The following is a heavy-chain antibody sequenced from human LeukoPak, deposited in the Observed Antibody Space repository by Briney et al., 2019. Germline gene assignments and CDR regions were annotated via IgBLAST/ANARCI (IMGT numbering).Heavy chain of an antibody. D-gene: IGHD6-13*01. CDR1: GFTVGSNY. J-gene: IGHJ4*02. Sequence: GGSLRLSCAASGFTVGSNYMSWVRQAPGKGLEWVSVIYSGGGTYYADSVKGRFTISRDNSKNTLYLQMNSLRAEDTAVYYCARAPPYSSTWPLDYWGQGTLVTVSS. V-gene: IGHV3-53*01. CDR2: IYSGGGT. CDR3: ARAPPYSSTWPLDY.